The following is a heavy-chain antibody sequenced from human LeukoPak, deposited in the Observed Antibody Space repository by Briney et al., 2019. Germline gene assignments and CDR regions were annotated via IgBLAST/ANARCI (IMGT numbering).Heavy chain of an antibody. J-gene: IGHJ3*02. D-gene: IGHD2-15*01. V-gene: IGHV3-48*03. CDR3: AKGLGSQDSI. CDR1: GFTFSSYE. Sequence: GGSLRLSCVASGFTFSSYEMNWVRQAPGKGLEWVSYISSSGSTIYYADSVKGRFTISRDNSKNTLYLQMNSLRAEDTAVYYCAKGLGSQDSIWGQGTMVTVSS. CDR2: ISSSGSTI.